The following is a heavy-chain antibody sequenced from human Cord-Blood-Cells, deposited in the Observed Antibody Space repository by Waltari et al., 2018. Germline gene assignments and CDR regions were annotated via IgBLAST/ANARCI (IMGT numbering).Heavy chain of an antibody. V-gene: IGHV4-34*01. CDR3: ARGWDDFWSGYYPDYYYYYGMDV. D-gene: IGHD3-3*01. Sequence: QVQLQQWGAGLLKPSETLSLTCAVYGGSFSGYYWSWIRQPPGKGLEWIGEINYSGNTNNSPSLKSRVTISVDTSKNQFSLKLSSVTAADTAVYYCARGWDDFWSGYYPDYYYYYGMDVWGQGTTVTVSS. J-gene: IGHJ6*02. CDR1: GGSFSGYY. CDR2: INYSGNT.